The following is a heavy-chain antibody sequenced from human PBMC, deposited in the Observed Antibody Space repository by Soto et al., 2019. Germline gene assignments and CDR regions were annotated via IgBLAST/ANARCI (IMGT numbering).Heavy chain of an antibody. V-gene: IGHV3-21*01. CDR2: IGTSGSYI. CDR1: GFIFSRYS. CDR3: VKSDWFDP. D-gene: IGHD3-3*01. Sequence: PGGSLRLSCAVSGFIFSRYSMNWVRQAPGKGLEWVSSIGTSGSYIYDTDSVKGRFTISRDNTKDSLYLQMNSLRAEDTAVYYCVKSDWFDPWGQGTLVTVSS. J-gene: IGHJ5*02.